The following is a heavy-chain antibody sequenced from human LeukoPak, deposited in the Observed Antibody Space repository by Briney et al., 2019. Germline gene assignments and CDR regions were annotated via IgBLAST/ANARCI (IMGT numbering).Heavy chain of an antibody. CDR2: IYDSGGT. V-gene: IGHV4-59*01. CDR3: ARANPADFNL. Sequence: TSETLSLTCTVSGVSISSYYWSWIRQPPGKGLEWIGYIYDSGGTNYNPSLKSRVTISVDTSKNQFSLKLISVTAADTAVYYCARANPADFNLWGRGTLVTVSS. CDR1: GVSISSYY. D-gene: IGHD1-14*01. J-gene: IGHJ2*01.